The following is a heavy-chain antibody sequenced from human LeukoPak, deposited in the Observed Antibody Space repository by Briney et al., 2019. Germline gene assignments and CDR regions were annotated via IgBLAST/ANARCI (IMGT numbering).Heavy chain of an antibody. Sequence: ASVKVSCKASGGTFSSYAISWVRQAPGQGLEWMGMIYPRDGSTSYAQKFQGRVTVTRDTSTSTVHMELSGLRSEDTAVYYCAKDQEGFDYWGQGTLVTVSS. CDR1: GGTFSSYA. J-gene: IGHJ4*02. CDR3: AKDQEGFDY. V-gene: IGHV1-46*01. CDR2: IYPRDGST.